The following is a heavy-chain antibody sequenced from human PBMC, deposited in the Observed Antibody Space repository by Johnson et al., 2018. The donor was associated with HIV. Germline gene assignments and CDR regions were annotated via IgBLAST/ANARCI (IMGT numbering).Heavy chain of an antibody. V-gene: IGHV3-30*02. CDR1: GFTFNTYG. CDR2: IRYDGGTK. D-gene: IGHD3-16*01. Sequence: QVQLVESGGGVVHPGGSLRLSCAASGFTFNTYGMHWVRQAPGKGLEWVAFIRYDGGTKYYADSLKGIFTISRDNSKNTLYLQMNILSAEDTAVYFCAKEAYYVEAFDIWGQGTMVTVSS. J-gene: IGHJ3*02. CDR3: AKEAYYVEAFDI.